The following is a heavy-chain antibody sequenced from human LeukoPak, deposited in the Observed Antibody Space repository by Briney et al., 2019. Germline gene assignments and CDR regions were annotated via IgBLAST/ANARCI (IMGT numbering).Heavy chain of an antibody. CDR1: GGYFSGYY. J-gene: IGHJ4*02. CDR3: ARRSISITIFGVVIHSYFDY. V-gene: IGHV4-34*01. D-gene: IGHD3-3*01. Sequence: SETLSLTCAVYGGYFSGYYWSWIRQPPGKGLEWIGEINHSGSTNYNPSLKSRVTISVDTSKNQFSLKLSSVTAADTAVYYCARRSISITIFGVVIHSYFDYWGQGTLVTVSS. CDR2: INHSGST.